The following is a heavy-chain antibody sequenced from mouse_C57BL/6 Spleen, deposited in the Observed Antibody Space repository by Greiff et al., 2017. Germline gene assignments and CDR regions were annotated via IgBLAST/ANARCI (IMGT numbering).Heavy chain of an antibody. CDR2: INPSSGYT. CDR3: ARYYGSSAMDY. V-gene: IGHV1-4*01. CDR1: GYTFTSYT. Sequence: VQLQQSGAELARPGASVKMSCKASGYTFTSYTMHWVKQRPGQGLEWIGYINPSSGYTKYNQKFKDKATLTADKSSSTAYMQLSSLTSEDSAVXYCARYYGSSAMDYWGQGTSVTVSS. J-gene: IGHJ4*01. D-gene: IGHD1-1*01.